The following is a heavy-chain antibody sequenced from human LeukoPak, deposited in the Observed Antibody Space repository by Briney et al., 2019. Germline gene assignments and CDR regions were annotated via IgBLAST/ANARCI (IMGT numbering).Heavy chain of an antibody. D-gene: IGHD2-15*01. CDR1: GFTFRSYP. Sequence: PGGSLRLSCAASGFTFRSYPMNWIRQAPGKGLEWVSTISGSGGSTYYADSVKGRFTISRDNSKNTLYLQMNSLRAEDTAVYYCAKVQQTKGSGYWGQGTLVTVSS. V-gene: IGHV3-23*01. CDR3: AKVQQTKGSGY. CDR2: ISGSGGST. J-gene: IGHJ4*02.